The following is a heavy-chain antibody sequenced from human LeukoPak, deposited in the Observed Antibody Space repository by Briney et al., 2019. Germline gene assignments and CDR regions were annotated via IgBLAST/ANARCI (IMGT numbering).Heavy chain of an antibody. D-gene: IGHD3-3*01. Sequence: SQTLSLTCTVSGGSINSGSYYWSWIRQPAGKGLEWIGRIYSSGSTNYNPSLKSRVTISVDTSKNQFSLKLSSVTAADTAVYYCARDRYDFWSGYEQSGDAFDIWGQGTMVTVSS. V-gene: IGHV4-61*02. CDR2: IYSSGST. CDR3: ARDRYDFWSGYEQSGDAFDI. J-gene: IGHJ3*02. CDR1: GGSINSGSYY.